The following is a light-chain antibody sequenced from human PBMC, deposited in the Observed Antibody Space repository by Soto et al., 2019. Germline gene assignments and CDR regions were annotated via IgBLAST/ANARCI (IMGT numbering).Light chain of an antibody. J-gene: IGKJ4*01. V-gene: IGKV3-20*01. CDR2: GAS. CDR1: QSVGSN. CDR3: QQYGSSPLA. Sequence: EXVMTQSPAILSVSPGERASLSCRASQSVGSNLAWYQQKPGQAPRLLIYGASSRATGVPDRFSGSGSRTDFTLTINRLEPEDFAVYYCQQYGSSPLAFGGGTKVDIK.